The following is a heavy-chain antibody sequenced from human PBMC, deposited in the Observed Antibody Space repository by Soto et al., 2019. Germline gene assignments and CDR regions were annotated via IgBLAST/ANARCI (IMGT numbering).Heavy chain of an antibody. Sequence: QVQLVESGGGVVQPGRSLRLSCAVSGFTVSTYGMHWVRQAPGKGLEWVAVISRDGGTKYYADSVKGRFTISRDNSRNTLFLEMNSLRGDDKAVYYCTGGVASGYWGQGTLVTVSS. CDR2: ISRDGGTK. J-gene: IGHJ4*02. V-gene: IGHV3-30*03. CDR3: TGGVASGY. CDR1: GFTVSTYG. D-gene: IGHD2-8*02.